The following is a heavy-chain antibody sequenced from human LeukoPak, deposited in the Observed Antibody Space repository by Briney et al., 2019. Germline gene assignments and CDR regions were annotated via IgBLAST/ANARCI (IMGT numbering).Heavy chain of an antibody. CDR2: IKSKTDGGTT. D-gene: IGHD3-10*01. CDR3: TTDASLSLLWFGGGFDY. V-gene: IGHV3-15*01. J-gene: IGHJ4*02. Sequence: GGCLRLSCAASGFTFSNVWMTWVRETPGKGLEWVGRIKSKTDGGTTDYAAPVKGRFTISRDDSKNTLYLQMNSLKTEDTAVYYCTTDASLSLLWFGGGFDYWGQGTLVTVSS. CDR1: GFTFSNVW.